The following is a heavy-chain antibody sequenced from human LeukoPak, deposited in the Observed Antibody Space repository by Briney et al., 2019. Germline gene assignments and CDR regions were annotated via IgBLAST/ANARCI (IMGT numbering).Heavy chain of an antibody. Sequence: SETLSLTCTVSGGSMSSYYWNWVRQPPGKGLEWIGNIYSSGSTDYNPSLKSRVTISLDTSKFQFSLRLNSVTAADTAVYYCARADPNASGYFYRFNWFDPWGQGALVTVSS. CDR2: IYSSGST. CDR1: GGSMSSYY. J-gene: IGHJ5*02. V-gene: IGHV4-59*01. D-gene: IGHD3-10*01. CDR3: ARADPNASGYFYRFNWFDP.